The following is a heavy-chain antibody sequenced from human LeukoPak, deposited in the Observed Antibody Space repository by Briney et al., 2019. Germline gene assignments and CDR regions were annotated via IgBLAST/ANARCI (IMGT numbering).Heavy chain of an antibody. J-gene: IGHJ4*02. Sequence: GGSLRLSCAASGFIFSAYTMNWVRQAPGKGLEWVSSIRSSSTYKYYADSVKGRFTFSRDNAQNSVYLQMNSLRAEDTAVYYCARVAQYYYDSSGYYCPDYWGQGTLVTVSS. D-gene: IGHD3-22*01. V-gene: IGHV3-21*01. CDR1: GFIFSAYT. CDR3: ARVAQYYYDSSGYYCPDY. CDR2: IRSSSTYK.